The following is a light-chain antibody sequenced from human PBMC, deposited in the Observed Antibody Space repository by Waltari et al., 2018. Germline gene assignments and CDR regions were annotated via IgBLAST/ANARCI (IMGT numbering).Light chain of an antibody. CDR2: SNN. CDR3: AAWDDSLNGLV. V-gene: IGLV1-44*01. CDR1: SSNIGSNT. J-gene: IGLJ3*02. Sequence: QSVLTQPPSASGTPGQRVTISCSGSSSNIGSNTVNWYQQLPGTAPKLLLYSNNPRPSGVPDRFAGSKSGTSASLAISGLQSEDEADYYWAAWDDSLNGLVFGGGTKLTVL.